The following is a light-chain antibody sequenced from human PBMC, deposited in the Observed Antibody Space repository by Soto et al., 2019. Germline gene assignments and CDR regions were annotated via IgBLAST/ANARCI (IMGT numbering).Light chain of an antibody. CDR3: QSYDKSLSGSV. CDR1: SSNLGARYD. J-gene: IGLJ3*02. CDR2: GSS. Sequence: QSVLTQPPTVSGAPGQTVTISCTGSSSNLGARYDVHWYQQVPGKAPKLLIFGSSDRASGVPDRFSGSKSSTSASLAITGLQADDEATYFCQSYDKSLSGSVFGGGTKVTVL. V-gene: IGLV1-40*01.